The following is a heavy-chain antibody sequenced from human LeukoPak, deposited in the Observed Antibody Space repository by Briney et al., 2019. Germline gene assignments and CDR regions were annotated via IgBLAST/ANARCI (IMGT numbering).Heavy chain of an antibody. CDR2: ISGSSSSI. D-gene: IGHD3-22*01. J-gene: IGHJ4*02. CDR3: ARGDYYYDSSWDY. CDR1: GFTFSSYS. Sequence: PGGSLRLSCAASGFTFSSYSMNWVRQAPGKGLEWVSYISGSSSSIYYADSVKGRFTISRDNARNSLYLQINSLRAEDTAVYYCARGDYYYDSSWDYWGLGTLVTVSS. V-gene: IGHV3-48*01.